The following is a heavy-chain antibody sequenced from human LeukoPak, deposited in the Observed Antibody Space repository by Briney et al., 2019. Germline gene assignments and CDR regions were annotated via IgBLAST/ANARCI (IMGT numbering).Heavy chain of an antibody. Sequence: SETLSLTCTVSGGSIRSYYWSWIRQPPGKGLEWIGYIYFSGSTSYNPSLKSRVTISVDRSKNQFSLKLSSVAAADTAVYYCARSYYTNFDYWGQGTLVTVSS. CDR2: IYFSGST. CDR1: GGSIRSYY. CDR3: ARSYYTNFDY. V-gene: IGHV4-59*01. D-gene: IGHD3-22*01. J-gene: IGHJ4*02.